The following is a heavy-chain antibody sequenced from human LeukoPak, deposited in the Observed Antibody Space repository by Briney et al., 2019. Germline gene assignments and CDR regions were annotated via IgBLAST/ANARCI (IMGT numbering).Heavy chain of an antibody. CDR2: FDPEDGGT. V-gene: IGHV1-24*01. Sequence: ASVKVSCKVSGYTLTELSMHWVRQAPGKGLEWMGGFDPEDGGTIYAQKSQGRVTMTEDTSTDTAYMELSSLRSEDTAVYYCATWGPKNWFDPWGQGTLVTVSS. CDR3: ATWGPKNWFDP. D-gene: IGHD3-16*01. J-gene: IGHJ5*02. CDR1: GYTLTELS.